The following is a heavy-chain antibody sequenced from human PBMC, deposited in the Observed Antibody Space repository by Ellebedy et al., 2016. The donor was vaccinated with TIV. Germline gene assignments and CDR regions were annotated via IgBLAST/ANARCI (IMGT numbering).Heavy chain of an antibody. CDR3: AAMRGSRQFDY. D-gene: IGHD2-2*01. Sequence: SETLSLXCNVSGVSINSYYWSWIRLSPGKGLEWIGYIYFRGNTEQNPSLKSRATVSLDTAKTKFSLKMRSVTAADTAVYYCAAMRGSRQFDYWGQGTLVTVSS. J-gene: IGHJ4*02. V-gene: IGHV4-59*01. CDR2: IYFRGNT. CDR1: GVSINSYY.